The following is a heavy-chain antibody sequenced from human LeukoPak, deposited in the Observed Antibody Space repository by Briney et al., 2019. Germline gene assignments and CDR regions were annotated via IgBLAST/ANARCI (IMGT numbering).Heavy chain of an antibody. CDR3: ARVTLPSGVRYFDWLLPGDY. CDR1: GFTFSSYA. CDR2: ISYDGSNK. D-gene: IGHD3-9*01. Sequence: PGRSLRLSCAASGFTFSSYATHWVRQAPGKGLEWVAVISYDGSNKYYADSVKGRFTISRDNSKNTLYLQMNSLRAEDTAVYYCARVTLPSGVRYFDWLLPGDYWGQGTLVTVSS. V-gene: IGHV3-30*04. J-gene: IGHJ4*02.